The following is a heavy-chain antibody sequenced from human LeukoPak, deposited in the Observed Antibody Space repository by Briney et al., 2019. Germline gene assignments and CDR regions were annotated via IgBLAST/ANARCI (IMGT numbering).Heavy chain of an antibody. Sequence: GGSLRLSCAASGFILNDYGMHWVRQAPGKGLEWVADIWFDKNQHFADSVKGRFAISRDNSKNTVYLQINSLRAEDTAVYYCARDLGYSYGLSHGGYWGQGTLVTVSS. V-gene: IGHV3-33*01. CDR2: IWFDKNQ. D-gene: IGHD5-18*01. CDR1: GFILNDYG. J-gene: IGHJ4*02. CDR3: ARDLGYSYGLSHGGY.